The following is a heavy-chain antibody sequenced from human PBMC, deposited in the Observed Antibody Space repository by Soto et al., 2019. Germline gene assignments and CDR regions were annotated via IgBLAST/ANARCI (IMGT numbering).Heavy chain of an antibody. J-gene: IGHJ4*02. V-gene: IGHV5-10-1*01. CDR2: IDPSDSQT. CDR3: ARQIYDSDTGPNFQYYFDS. CDR1: GYSFAGYW. Sequence: GESLKISCKGSGYSFAGYWITWVRQKPGKGLEWMGRIDPSDSQTYYSPSFRGHVTVSVTKSITTVFLQWSSLRASDTAMYYCARQIYDSDTGPNFQYYFDSWGQGTPVTVS. D-gene: IGHD3-22*01.